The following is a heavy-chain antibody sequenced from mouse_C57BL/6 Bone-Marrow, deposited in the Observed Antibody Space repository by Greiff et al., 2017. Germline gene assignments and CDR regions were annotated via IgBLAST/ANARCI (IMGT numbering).Heavy chain of an antibody. D-gene: IGHD2-1*01. CDR3: ARSGGNYEGVDY. CDR1: GYTFTSYW. Sequence: VQLQQPGAELVRPGSSVKLSCKASGYTFTSYWMDWVKQRPGQGLEWIGNIYPSDSETHYNQKFKDKATLTVDKSSSTAYMQLSSLTSEDSAVYYCARSGGNYEGVDYWGQGTTLTVSS. J-gene: IGHJ2*01. V-gene: IGHV1-61*01. CDR2: IYPSDSET.